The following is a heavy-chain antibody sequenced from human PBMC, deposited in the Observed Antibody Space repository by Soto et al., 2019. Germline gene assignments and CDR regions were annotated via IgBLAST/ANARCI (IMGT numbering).Heavy chain of an antibody. CDR3: ARESEYYDILTGYYIAYFDY. J-gene: IGHJ4*02. CDR1: GFTFSRYS. D-gene: IGHD3-9*01. V-gene: IGHV3-21*01. Sequence: EVQLVESGGGLVKPGGSLRLSCAASGFTFSRYSMNWVRQAPGKGLEWVSSISSSSSYINYADSVKGRITISRDNAKNSLYLQMNSLRAEDTAVYYCARESEYYDILTGYYIAYFDYWGQGTLVTVSS. CDR2: ISSSSSYI.